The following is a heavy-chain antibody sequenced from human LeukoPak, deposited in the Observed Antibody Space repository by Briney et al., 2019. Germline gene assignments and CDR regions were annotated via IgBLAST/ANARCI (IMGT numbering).Heavy chain of an antibody. V-gene: IGHV4-59*12. CDR1: GASISSYY. Sequence: PSETLSLTCTVSGASISSYYWSWIRQPPGKGLEWIGDIYYSGSIKYNPSLKSRVTMSVDTSKNQFSLKLSSVTAADTAVYYCARGDDYAYWGQGTLVTVSS. J-gene: IGHJ4*02. D-gene: IGHD4-17*01. CDR2: IYYSGSI. CDR3: ARGDDYAY.